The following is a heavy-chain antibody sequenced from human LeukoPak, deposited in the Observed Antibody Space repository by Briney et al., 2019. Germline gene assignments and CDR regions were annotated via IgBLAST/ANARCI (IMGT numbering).Heavy chain of an antibody. V-gene: IGHV4-31*03. Sequence: SQTLSLTCTVSGGSISSGNYYWTWIRQHPGKGLEWIGYIYYSGTTFYNPSLKSRVTISIDTSKNQFSLKLTSVTAADTAVYYCARADYYGSSAYPYWGQGTLVTVSS. CDR1: GGSISSGNYY. CDR2: IYYSGTT. J-gene: IGHJ4*02. CDR3: ARADYYGSSAYPY. D-gene: IGHD3-22*01.